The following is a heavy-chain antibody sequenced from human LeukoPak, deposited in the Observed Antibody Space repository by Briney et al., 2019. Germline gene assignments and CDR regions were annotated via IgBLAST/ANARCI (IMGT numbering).Heavy chain of an antibody. CDR3: AREYYYGSGSARAFDL. CDR1: SASISSGDYY. D-gene: IGHD3-10*01. CDR2: IYYGGST. Sequence: SQTLSLTCTVSSASISSGDYYWSWIRQPPGKGLEWIGYIYYGGSTYYNPSLKSRVTISLDTSKNQFSLKLNSVTAADTAVYYCAREYYYGSGSARAFDLWGRGTLVTVSS. J-gene: IGHJ4*02. V-gene: IGHV4-30-4*01.